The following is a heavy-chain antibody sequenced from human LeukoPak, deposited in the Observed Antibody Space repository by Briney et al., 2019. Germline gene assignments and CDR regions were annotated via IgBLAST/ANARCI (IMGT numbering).Heavy chain of an antibody. CDR3: ATCSGGSCSAGYYYMDV. J-gene: IGHJ6*03. D-gene: IGHD2-15*01. CDR1: GYTFTSYY. V-gene: IGHV1-46*01. CDR2: INPSGGST. Sequence: GASVKVSCKASGYTFTSYYMHWVRQAPGQGLEWMGIINPSGGSTSYAQKFQGRVTMTRNTSISTAYMELSSLGSEDTAVYYCATCSGGSCSAGYYYMDVWGKGTTVTISS.